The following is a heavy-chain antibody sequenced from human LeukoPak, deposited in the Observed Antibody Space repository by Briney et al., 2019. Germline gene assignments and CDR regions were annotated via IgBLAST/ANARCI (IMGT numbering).Heavy chain of an antibody. Sequence: GASVKVSCGASGYTFTSYCISWVRQAPGQGREWVVWISAYNGNTNYAQKLQGRVTMTTDPSTSTAYMELRSLRSDDTAVYYCARVASGYDGYFDYWGQGTLVTASS. D-gene: IGHD5-12*01. CDR1: GYTFTSYC. V-gene: IGHV1-18*01. CDR3: ARVASGYDGYFDY. J-gene: IGHJ4*02. CDR2: ISAYNGNT.